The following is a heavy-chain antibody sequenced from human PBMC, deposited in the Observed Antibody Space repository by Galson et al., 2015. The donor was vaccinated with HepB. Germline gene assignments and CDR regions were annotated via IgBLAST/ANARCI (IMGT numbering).Heavy chain of an antibody. D-gene: IGHD3-3*01. V-gene: IGHV3-23*01. J-gene: IGHJ4*02. Sequence: SLRLSCAASGFTFNNYVMNWVRQAPGKGLEWIAALSGSGRSTYYADSVKGRFTISRDNSRNVLFLQMNSLRPEDTAVYHCARVIWATFGELTIPRESGPFDYWGQGTLVTVSS. CDR1: GFTFNNYV. CDR2: LSGSGRST. CDR3: ARVIWATFGELTIPRESGPFDY.